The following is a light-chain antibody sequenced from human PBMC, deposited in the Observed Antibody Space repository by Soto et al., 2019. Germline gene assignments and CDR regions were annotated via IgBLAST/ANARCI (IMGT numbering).Light chain of an antibody. V-gene: IGLV2-8*01. CDR1: SSDIGTYNF. Sequence: QSALTQPPSASGSPGQSVTISCSGTSSDIGTYNFISWYQQHPGKAPKLLISEVNKRPSGVPDRFSGSKSGNTASLTVSGLQAGDEADYHCSAYAGTIWVFGGGTKVTVL. J-gene: IGLJ3*02. CDR2: EVN. CDR3: SAYAGTIWV.